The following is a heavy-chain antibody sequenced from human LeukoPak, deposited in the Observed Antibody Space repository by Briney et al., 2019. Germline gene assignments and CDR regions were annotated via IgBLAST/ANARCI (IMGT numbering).Heavy chain of an antibody. D-gene: IGHD4-17*01. CDR3: ASTTGRPDAFDI. V-gene: IGHV1-2*02. CDR2: INPNSGGT. J-gene: IGHJ3*02. Sequence: GASVKVSCKASGYTFTSYGISWVRQAPGQGLEWMGWINPNSGGTNYAQKFQGRVTMTRDTSISTAYMELSRLRSDDTAVYYCASTTGRPDAFDIWGQGTMVTVSS. CDR1: GYTFTSYG.